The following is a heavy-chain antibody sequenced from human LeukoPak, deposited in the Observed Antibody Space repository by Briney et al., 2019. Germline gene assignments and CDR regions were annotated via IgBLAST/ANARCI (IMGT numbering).Heavy chain of an antibody. Sequence: GGSLRLSCAASGSTFSSYSMNWVRQAPGKGLEWVSSISSSSSSYIYYADSVKGRFTISRDNAKNSLYLQMNSLRAEDTAVYYCARGRYYDIFGYWGQGTLVTVSS. CDR1: GSTFSSYS. CDR3: ARGRYYDIFGY. V-gene: IGHV3-21*01. J-gene: IGHJ4*02. D-gene: IGHD3-9*01. CDR2: ISSSSSSYI.